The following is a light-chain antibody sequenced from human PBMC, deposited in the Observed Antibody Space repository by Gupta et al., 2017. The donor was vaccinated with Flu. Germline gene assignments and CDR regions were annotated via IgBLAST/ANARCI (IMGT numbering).Light chain of an antibody. V-gene: IGLV1-44*01. Sequence: QSVLTQPPSASGTPGQRVTISCSGSSSNIGSNTVHWYQQLPGTAPKLLIHSNDQRPSGVPDRFSGSKSGTSASLAISGLHSEDEADYYCAAWDDSLNGYWVFGGGTKLTVL. J-gene: IGLJ3*02. CDR3: AAWDDSLNGYWV. CDR1: SSNIGSNT. CDR2: SND.